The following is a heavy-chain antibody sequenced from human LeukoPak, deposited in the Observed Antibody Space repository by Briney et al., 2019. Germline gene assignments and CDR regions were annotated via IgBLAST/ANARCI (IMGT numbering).Heavy chain of an antibody. CDR2: ISWNSVSI. D-gene: IGHD6-13*01. V-gene: IGHV3-9*01. CDR1: GFTFDDYA. CDR3: AKGVGNSNWYHTVDY. J-gene: IGHJ4*02. Sequence: GGSLRLSCAASGFTFDDYAMHWVRQAPGKGLEWVSGISWNSVSIGYADSVKGRFTISRDNAKKFFYLQMNSLRDEDTALYYCAKGVGNSNWYHTVDYWGQGTLVTVSS.